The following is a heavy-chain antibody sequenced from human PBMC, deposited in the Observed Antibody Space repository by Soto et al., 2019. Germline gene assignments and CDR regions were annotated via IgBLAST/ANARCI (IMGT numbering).Heavy chain of an antibody. CDR1: GFTFSSYE. CDR2: ISSSGSSI. J-gene: IGHJ4*02. V-gene: IGHV3-48*03. Sequence: EVQLVESGGGLVQPGGSLRRSCAASGFTFSSYEMNWVRQAPGKGLEWVSYISSSGSSIYYADSVKGRFTISRDNAKNSVYLQMNSLRAEDTAVYYCARDTWAGGGSLPFDYWGQGILVTASS. D-gene: IGHD2-15*01. CDR3: ARDTWAGGGSLPFDY.